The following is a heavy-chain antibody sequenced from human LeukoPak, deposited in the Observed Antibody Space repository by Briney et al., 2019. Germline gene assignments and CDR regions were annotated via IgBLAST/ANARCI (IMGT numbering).Heavy chain of an antibody. Sequence: SETLSLTCTVSGGSISSYYWSWIRQPPGKGLEWIGYIYYSGSTNYNPSLKSRVTISVGTPKNQFSLKLSSVTAADTAVYYCARATISRWPGFYFDYWGQGTLVTVSS. CDR3: ARATISRWPGFYFDY. CDR2: IYYSGST. V-gene: IGHV4-59*12. CDR1: GGSISSYY. J-gene: IGHJ4*02. D-gene: IGHD2-15*01.